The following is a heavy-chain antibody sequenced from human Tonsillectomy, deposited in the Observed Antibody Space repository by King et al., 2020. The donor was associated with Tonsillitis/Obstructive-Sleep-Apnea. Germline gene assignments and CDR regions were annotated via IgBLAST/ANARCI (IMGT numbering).Heavy chain of an antibody. CDR2: ISSISSTI. CDR1: GFTFSSYS. V-gene: IGHV3-48*02. Sequence: VQLVESGGGLVQPGGSLRLSCAASGFTFSSYSMNWVRQAPGKGLEWVSYISSISSTIYYADSVKGRFTISRDNAKNSLYLQMNSLRDEDTAVYYCARDRCSSTSCYTSDAFDIWGQGTMVTVSS. CDR3: ARDRCSSTSCYTSDAFDI. J-gene: IGHJ3*02. D-gene: IGHD2-2*02.